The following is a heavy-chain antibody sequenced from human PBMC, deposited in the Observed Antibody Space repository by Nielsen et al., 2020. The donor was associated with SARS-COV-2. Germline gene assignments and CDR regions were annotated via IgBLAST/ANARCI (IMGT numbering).Heavy chain of an antibody. J-gene: IGHJ3*02. Sequence: GGSLRLSCAASGFNVNKYMTWVRQGPGKGLECVSVIYNNDATYYADSVKGRFIMSRDNSKNMLYLQMDSLGAEDTAVYYCARVEVGSSSGALDIWGQGTMVSVSS. CDR3: ARVEVGSSSGALDI. CDR2: IYNNDAT. V-gene: IGHV3-66*01. CDR1: GFNVNKY. D-gene: IGHD1-26*01.